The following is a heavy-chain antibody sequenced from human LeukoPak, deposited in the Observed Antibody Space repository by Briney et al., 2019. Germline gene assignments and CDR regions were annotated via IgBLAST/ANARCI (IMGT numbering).Heavy chain of an antibody. D-gene: IGHD3-10*01. CDR2: IYYSGST. Sequence: SETLSLTCTVSGGSISGSSYYWGWIRQPPGKGLEWIGSIYYSGSTYYNPSLKSRVTISVDTSKNQFSLKLSSVTAADTAVYYCARDSDYYYGMDVWGQGTTVTVSS. CDR1: GGSISGSSYY. V-gene: IGHV4-39*07. CDR3: ARDSDYYYGMDV. J-gene: IGHJ6*02.